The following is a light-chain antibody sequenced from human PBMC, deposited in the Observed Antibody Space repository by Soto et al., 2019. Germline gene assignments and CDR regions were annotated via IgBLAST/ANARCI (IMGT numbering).Light chain of an antibody. J-gene: IGKJ1*01. CDR2: GAS. CDR1: QSVSSN. CDR3: QQYVNWPRT. V-gene: IGKV3-15*01. Sequence: EIVMTQSPATLSVSPGERATLSCRASQSVSSNLAWYQQKPGQAPRLLIYGASTRATGIPARFSGSGSGTGFTLTISSLQSEDFAVYYCQQYVNWPRTFGQGTKVDIK.